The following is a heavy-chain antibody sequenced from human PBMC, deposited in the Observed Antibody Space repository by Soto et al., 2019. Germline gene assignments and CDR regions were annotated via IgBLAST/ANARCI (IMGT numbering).Heavy chain of an antibody. CDR1: GYTLTSYG. Sequence: ASVKGSCKASGYTLTSYGISWVRQAPGQGLEWMGWISAYNGNTNYAQKLQGRVTMTTDTSTSTAYMELRSLRSDDTAVYYCALERGDYRHSWFDPWGQGTLVTVSS. V-gene: IGHV1-18*01. J-gene: IGHJ5*02. CDR3: ALERGDYRHSWFDP. CDR2: ISAYNGNT. D-gene: IGHD4-17*01.